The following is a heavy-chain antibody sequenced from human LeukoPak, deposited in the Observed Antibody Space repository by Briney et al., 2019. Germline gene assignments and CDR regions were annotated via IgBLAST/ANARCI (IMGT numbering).Heavy chain of an antibody. CDR1: GFTFSSYA. CDR3: ASIGDFDWSFDY. D-gene: IGHD3-9*01. CDR2: ISGSGGST. Sequence: PGGSLRLSCAASGFTFSSYAMSWVRQAPGKGLEWVSAISGSGGSTYYADSVKGRFTISRDNAKNSLYLQMNSLRAEDTAVYYCASIGDFDWSFDYWGQGTLVTVSS. V-gene: IGHV3-23*01. J-gene: IGHJ4*02.